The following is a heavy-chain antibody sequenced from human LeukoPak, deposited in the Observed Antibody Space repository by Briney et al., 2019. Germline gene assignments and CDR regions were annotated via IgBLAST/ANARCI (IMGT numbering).Heavy chain of an antibody. V-gene: IGHV4-59*08. J-gene: IGHJ4*02. CDR2: IHYSGTT. Sequence: SETLSLTCTVSGGSISGYYWSWIRQPPGKGLEWIGYIHYSGTTNYNPSLKSRVTLSVDTSKNQFSLDLTSVTAADTAVYYCARQSPAASGQGLDYWGQGTLVTVSS. D-gene: IGHD6-13*01. CDR1: GGSISGYY. CDR3: ARQSPAASGQGLDY.